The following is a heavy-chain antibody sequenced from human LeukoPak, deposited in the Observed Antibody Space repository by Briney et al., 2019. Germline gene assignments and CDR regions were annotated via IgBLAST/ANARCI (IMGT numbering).Heavy chain of an antibody. J-gene: IGHJ6*03. CDR2: INHSGST. CDR3: ARLYGSPTHMDV. Sequence: KPSETLSLTCAVYGGSFSGYYWSWIRQPPGKGLEWIGEINHSGSTNYNPSLKSRVTISVDTPKNQFSLKLSSVTAADTAVYYCARLYGSPTHMDVWGKGTTVTVSS. V-gene: IGHV4-34*01. D-gene: IGHD6-13*01. CDR1: GGSFSGYY.